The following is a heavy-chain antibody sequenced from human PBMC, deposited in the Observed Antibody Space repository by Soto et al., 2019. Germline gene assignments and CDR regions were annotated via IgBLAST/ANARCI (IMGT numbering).Heavy chain of an antibody. Sequence: PSETLSLTCTVSDDFISSYYWNWIRQPAGKGLEWIGRVSTNGATNYNPSLESRVTMSVDTPKNRFSLKLTSVTAADTAVYFCARADYEILTGSYAMDVWGQGTTVTVSS. V-gene: IGHV4-4*07. CDR1: DDFISSYY. D-gene: IGHD3-9*01. CDR2: VSTNGAT. J-gene: IGHJ6*02. CDR3: ARADYEILTGSYAMDV.